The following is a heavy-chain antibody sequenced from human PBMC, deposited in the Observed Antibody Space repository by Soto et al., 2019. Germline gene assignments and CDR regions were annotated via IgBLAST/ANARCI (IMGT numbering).Heavy chain of an antibody. CDR1: GFSLSTSGVG. J-gene: IGHJ6*02. V-gene: IGHV2-5*02. Sequence: SGPTLVNPTQTLTLTCTFSGFSLSTSGVGVGWIRQPPGKALEWLALIYLDDDKRYSPSLRSRLTINKDTSKNQVVLTMTNMDPVDTATYYCIQSRCGGDCLQSYASHYYYGMDVWGQGTTVTVSS. CDR3: IQSRCGGDCLQSYASHYYYGMDV. CDR2: IYLDDDK. D-gene: IGHD2-21*02.